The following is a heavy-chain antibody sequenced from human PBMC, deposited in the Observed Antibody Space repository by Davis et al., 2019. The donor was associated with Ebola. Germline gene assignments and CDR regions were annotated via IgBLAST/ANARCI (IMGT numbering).Heavy chain of an antibody. D-gene: IGHD1-20*01. Sequence: MPSETLSLTCTVSGSVITTYIWSWIRQSPGKGLEWIGSISYNGDTDYNPSLRGRVTLSIDTSKNQFSLKLTSVTAADTAVYHCARLHNWNGLDYWGQGTLVTVSA. J-gene: IGHJ4*02. CDR1: GSVITTYI. CDR2: ISYNGDT. CDR3: ARLHNWNGLDY. V-gene: IGHV4-59*08.